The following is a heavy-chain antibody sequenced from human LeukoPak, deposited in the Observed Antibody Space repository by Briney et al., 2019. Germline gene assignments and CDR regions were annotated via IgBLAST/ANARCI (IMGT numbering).Heavy chain of an antibody. CDR2: ISGSGGST. CDR3: AREYCSGGSCYFDY. V-gene: IGHV3-23*01. Sequence: GGSLRLSCAASGFTFSSYAMSWVRQAPGKGLEWVSAISGSGGSTYYADSVKGRFTISRDNAKNSLYLQMNSLRAEDTAVYYCAREYCSGGSCYFDYWGQGTLVTVSS. CDR1: GFTFSSYA. D-gene: IGHD2-15*01. J-gene: IGHJ4*02.